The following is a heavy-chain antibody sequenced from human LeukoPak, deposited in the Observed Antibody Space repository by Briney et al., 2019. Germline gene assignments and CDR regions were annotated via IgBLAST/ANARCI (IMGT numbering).Heavy chain of an antibody. CDR2: IYYSGST. Sequence: SETLSLTCAVYGGSFSGYYWSWIRQPPGKGLEWIGYIYYSGSTNYNPSLKSRVTISVDTSKNQFSLKLSSVTAADTAVYYCARSGDYYDLYYFDYWGQGTLVTVSS. CDR3: ARSGDYYDLYYFDY. CDR1: GGSFSGYY. J-gene: IGHJ4*02. V-gene: IGHV4-59*01. D-gene: IGHD3-22*01.